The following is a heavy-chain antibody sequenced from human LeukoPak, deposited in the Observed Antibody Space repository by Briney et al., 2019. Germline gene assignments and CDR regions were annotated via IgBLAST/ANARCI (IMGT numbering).Heavy chain of an antibody. Sequence: GESLKISCKGPGYSFTSYWIGWVRQMPGKGLEWMGIIYPGDSDTRYSPSFQGQVTISADKSISTAYLQWSSLKASDTAMYYCARLPHYYDSSGYYYYGMDVWGQGTTVTVSS. J-gene: IGHJ6*02. CDR2: IYPGDSDT. V-gene: IGHV5-51*01. D-gene: IGHD3-22*01. CDR3: ARLPHYYDSSGYYYYGMDV. CDR1: GYSFTSYW.